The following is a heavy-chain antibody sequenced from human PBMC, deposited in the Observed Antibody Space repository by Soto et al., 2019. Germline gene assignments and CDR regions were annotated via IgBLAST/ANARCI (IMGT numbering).Heavy chain of an antibody. D-gene: IGHD3-9*01. V-gene: IGHV4-59*08. CDR1: GGSINFYY. CDR3: ARHPGYYDVLTGYSTYYFDS. Sequence: QVQLQESGPGLVKPSETLSLTCTVSGGSINFYYWSWIRQPPGKGLEWIGSIYYRGNTNYNPSFKSRVTITVDTSKNQFPLRLNSVTAADTAVYYCARHPGYYDVLTGYSTYYFDSWGQGTLVTVSS. CDR2: IYYRGNT. J-gene: IGHJ4*02.